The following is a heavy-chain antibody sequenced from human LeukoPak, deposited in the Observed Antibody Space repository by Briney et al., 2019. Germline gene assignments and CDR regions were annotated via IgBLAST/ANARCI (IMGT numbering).Heavy chain of an antibody. CDR2: ISWDGGST. J-gene: IGHJ4*02. D-gene: IGHD6-19*01. V-gene: IGHV3-43D*03. Sequence: GGSLRLSCAASGFTFDDYAMHWVRQTPGKDLEWVSLISWDGGSTYYADSVKGRFTISRDNSKNSLYLQMNSLRAEDTALYYCARGAYSSGWYLTDIDYWGQGTLVTVSS. CDR1: GFTFDDYA. CDR3: ARGAYSSGWYLTDIDY.